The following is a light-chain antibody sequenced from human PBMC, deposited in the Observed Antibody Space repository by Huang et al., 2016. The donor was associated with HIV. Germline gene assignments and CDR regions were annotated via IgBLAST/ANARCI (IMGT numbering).Light chain of an antibody. V-gene: IGKV3-20*01. J-gene: IGKJ2*01. CDR1: QNVSSNY. CDR3: QQYGRSPYT. CDR2: CAS. Sequence: EIVLTQSPGTLSLSPGERATLSCRASQNVSSNYLAWHQQKPGQAPRLLIYCASNRATGIPNRFSGSGSGTDFTLTITRLAPEDFAMFYCQQYGRSPYTFGQGTQLEI.